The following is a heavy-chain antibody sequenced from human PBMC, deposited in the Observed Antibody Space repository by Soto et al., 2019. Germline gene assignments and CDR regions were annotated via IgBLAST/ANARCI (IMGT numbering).Heavy chain of an antibody. CDR2: IWYDGSNK. V-gene: IGHV3-33*01. J-gene: IGHJ4*02. Sequence: QVQLVESGGGVVQPGRSLRLSCAASGFTFSSYGMHWVRQAPGKGLEWVAVIWYDGSNKYYADSMKGRFTISRDNSKNTLYLQMNSLRAEDTAVYYCATSGDGSYSGPYWGQGTLVTVSS. CDR3: ATSGDGSYSGPY. D-gene: IGHD1-26*01. CDR1: GFTFSSYG.